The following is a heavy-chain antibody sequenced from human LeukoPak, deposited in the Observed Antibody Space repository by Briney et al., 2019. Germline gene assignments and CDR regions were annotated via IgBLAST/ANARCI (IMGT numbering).Heavy chain of an antibody. CDR3: ALQSVYCSSTSCYGTFDY. Sequence: SGGSLRLSCAASGFTFSNYVMNWLRQAPGKGLEWVSYISSSGSTIYYADSVKGRFTISRDNAKNSLYLQMNSLRAEDTAVYYCALQSVYCSSTSCYGTFDYWGQGTLVTVSS. CDR2: ISSSGSTI. J-gene: IGHJ4*02. D-gene: IGHD2-2*01. V-gene: IGHV3-48*03. CDR1: GFTFSNYV.